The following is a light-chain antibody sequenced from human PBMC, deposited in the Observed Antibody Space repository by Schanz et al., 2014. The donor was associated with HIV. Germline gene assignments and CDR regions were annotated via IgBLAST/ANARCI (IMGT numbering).Light chain of an antibody. J-gene: IGLJ1*01. CDR3: ASYAVSNKYV. V-gene: IGLV2-14*03. CDR2: DVS. CDR1: SSDIGDYGS. Sequence: QSALTQPASVSGSPGQSITISCTGSSSDIGDYGSVSWYQQHPGKAPKLMIFDVSNRPSGVPDRFSGSKSGNTASLTISGLQDEDEADYYCASYAVSNKYVFGTGTKLTVL.